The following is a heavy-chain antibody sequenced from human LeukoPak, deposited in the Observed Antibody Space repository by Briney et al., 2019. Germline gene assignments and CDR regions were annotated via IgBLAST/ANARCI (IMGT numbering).Heavy chain of an antibody. J-gene: IGHJ6*02. CDR1: GFTVSSNY. Sequence: GSLRLSCAASGFTVSSNYMSWVRQAPGKGLEWVSVIYSGGTTYYADSVKGRFTISRDNSKNTLYLQMNSLRAEDTAVYYCASAPSYYYGMDVWGQGTTVTVSS. V-gene: IGHV3-53*01. CDR3: ASAPSYYYGMDV. CDR2: IYSGGTT.